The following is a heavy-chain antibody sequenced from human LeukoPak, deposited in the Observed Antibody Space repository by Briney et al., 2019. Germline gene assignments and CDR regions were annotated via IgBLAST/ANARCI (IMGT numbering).Heavy chain of an antibody. V-gene: IGHV3-48*03. CDR1: GFTFSSYE. Sequence: SGGSLRLSCAASGFTFSSYEMNWVRQAPGKGLEWVSYISSSDSTIYYADSVKGRFTISRDNAKNSLYLQMNSLRAEDTAVYYCARGRSGPGIAAAGTVDPWGQGTLVTVSS. CDR3: ARGRSGPGIAAAGTVDP. D-gene: IGHD6-13*01. CDR2: ISSSDSTI. J-gene: IGHJ5*02.